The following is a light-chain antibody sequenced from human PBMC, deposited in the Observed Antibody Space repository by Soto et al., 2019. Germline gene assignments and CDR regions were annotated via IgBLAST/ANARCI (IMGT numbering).Light chain of an antibody. CDR2: AAS. Sequence: DIQMTQSPSSLSASVGDRVTITCRASQSISTYLNWYQQKPGKAPKLLIYAASRLQSGVPSRFSGSGSATDFILTISSLQPEDFATYYCQQSYSAPPITFGGGTKVEIK. V-gene: IGKV1-39*01. CDR1: QSISTY. CDR3: QQSYSAPPIT. J-gene: IGKJ4*01.